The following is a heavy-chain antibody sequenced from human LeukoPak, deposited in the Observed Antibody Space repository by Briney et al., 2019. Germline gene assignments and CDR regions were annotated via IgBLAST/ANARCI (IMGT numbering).Heavy chain of an antibody. V-gene: IGHV3-74*01. CDR2: IKGDGSST. Sequence: GGSLRLSCAASGFTFSSYWMHWVRHTPGKGLVWVSRIKGDGSSTSYADSVKGRFTISRDNAKNTLYLQMNSLRAEDTAVYYCARNIHPYGDDFDYWGQGTLVTVSS. J-gene: IGHJ4*02. D-gene: IGHD4-17*01. CDR3: ARNIHPYGDDFDY. CDR1: GFTFSSYW.